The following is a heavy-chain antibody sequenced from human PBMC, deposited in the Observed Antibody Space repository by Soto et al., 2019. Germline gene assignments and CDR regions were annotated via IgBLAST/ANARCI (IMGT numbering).Heavy chain of an antibody. D-gene: IGHD1-26*01. Sequence: GGSLRLSCAASGFTFGGYWMSWVRQAPGKGLEWVANIKQDGSEKYYVDSVKGRFTISRDNAKNSLYLQMNSLRAEDTAVYYCAKDVIIAVSGSYHGYFDYWGHGTQVTVSS. V-gene: IGHV3-7*01. CDR2: IKQDGSEK. CDR3: AKDVIIAVSGSYHGYFDY. J-gene: IGHJ4*01. CDR1: GFTFGGYW.